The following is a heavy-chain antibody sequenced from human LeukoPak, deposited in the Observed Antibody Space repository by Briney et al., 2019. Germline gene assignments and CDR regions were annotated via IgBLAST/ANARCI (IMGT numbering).Heavy chain of an antibody. V-gene: IGHV1-46*03. J-gene: IGHJ5*02. Sequence: ASVNVSCKASGYTFTRYYMHWVRQAPGQELVCVGIINPSGGSTSYAQKFQGRVTMTRDTSTSTVYMELSSLRSEDTAVYCCARDEPGIAVAGIGVSWGQGTLVTVSS. CDR1: GYTFTRYY. D-gene: IGHD6-19*01. CDR2: INPSGGST. CDR3: ARDEPGIAVAGIGVS.